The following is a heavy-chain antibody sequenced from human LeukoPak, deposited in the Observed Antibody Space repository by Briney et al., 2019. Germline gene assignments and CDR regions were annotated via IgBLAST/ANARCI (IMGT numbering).Heavy chain of an antibody. D-gene: IGHD3-22*01. CDR3: ARGPYSYDSSGAFDI. CDR1: AYSISSGYY. Sequence: SETLSLTCTVSAYSISSGYYWGWIRQPPGKRLECIWSIYYGGSTSYNPSLKSRVTISVDTSKNQFSLKLSSVTAADTAVYFCARGPYSYDSSGAFDIWGQGTMVTVSS. V-gene: IGHV4-38-2*02. J-gene: IGHJ3*02. CDR2: IYYGGST.